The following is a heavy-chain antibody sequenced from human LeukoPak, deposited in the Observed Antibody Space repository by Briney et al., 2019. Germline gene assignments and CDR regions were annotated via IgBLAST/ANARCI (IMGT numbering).Heavy chain of an antibody. D-gene: IGHD1-26*01. CDR2: IYTTGAT. CDR3: ARQGYTASYYFLDY. Sequence: SETLSLTCTVSGGSIRSYFWGWVRQPAGKGLEWIGRIYTTGATFYNPSLKTRLTMSIDTSKNQFSLRLTSVVAADTAVYYCARQGYTASYYFLDYWSQGTFVTVSS. CDR1: GGSIRSYF. J-gene: IGHJ4*02. V-gene: IGHV4-4*07.